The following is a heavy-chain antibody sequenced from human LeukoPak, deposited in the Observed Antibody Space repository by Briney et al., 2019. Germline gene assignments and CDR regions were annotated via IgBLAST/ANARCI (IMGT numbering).Heavy chain of an antibody. CDR2: INPNSGGT. V-gene: IGHV1-2*02. D-gene: IGHD2-2*01. CDR3: TRDHCSSINCYEYNYYGMDV. J-gene: IGHJ6*01. CDR1: GYTFTGYF. Sequence: ASVKVCCKASGYTFTGYFMHWVRQAPGQGLEWMGWINPNSGGTNYAQKFQGRVTMTRDTSISTAYMELSRLRSDDTAVYYCTRDHCSSINCYEYNYYGMDVWGQGTTVPVSS.